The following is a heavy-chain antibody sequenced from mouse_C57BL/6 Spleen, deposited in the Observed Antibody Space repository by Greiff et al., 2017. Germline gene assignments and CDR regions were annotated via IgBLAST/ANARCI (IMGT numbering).Heavy chain of an antibody. CDR3: SSPCNGSSFDY. D-gene: IGHD1-1*01. CDR2: IYPGDGDT. Sequence: VQLQQSGPELVKPGASVKISCTASGFAFNSSCMNWVKQRPGQGLEWIGRIYPGDGDTNYNGKFKGEATLTADTSSSTAYMQLSSLTSEDSAVYCCSSPCNGSSFDYWGQGTTLTVSS. V-gene: IGHV1-82*01. J-gene: IGHJ2*01. CDR1: GFAFNSSC.